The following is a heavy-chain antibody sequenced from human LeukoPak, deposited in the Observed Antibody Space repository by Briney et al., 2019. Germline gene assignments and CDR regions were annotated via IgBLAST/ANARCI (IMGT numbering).Heavy chain of an antibody. J-gene: IGHJ5*02. CDR3: ARVEGAYCSGGSCYGQFDP. CDR1: GGSISSSSYY. CDR2: IYYSGST. V-gene: IGHV4-39*01. Sequence: SETLSLTCTVSGGSISSSSYYWGWIRQPPGKGLEWIESIYYSGSTYYNPSLKSRVTISVDTSKNQFSLKLSSVTAADTAVYYCARVEGAYCSGGSCYGQFDPWGQGTLVTVSS. D-gene: IGHD2-15*01.